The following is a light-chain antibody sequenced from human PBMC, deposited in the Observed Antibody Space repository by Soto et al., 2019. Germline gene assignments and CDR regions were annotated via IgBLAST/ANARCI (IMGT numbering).Light chain of an antibody. Sequence: EIVFSKSTCTLSFSQGERATLSCGASQSFTSNYLAWFQQKPCQAPRLLIYGASSRATGIPDRFSGSGSGTDFTLTISRLEPEDFALYNCQQYGSSVGPFGQGTKV. V-gene: IGKV3-20*01. CDR2: GAS. CDR3: QQYGSSVGP. J-gene: IGKJ1*01. CDR1: QSFTSNY.